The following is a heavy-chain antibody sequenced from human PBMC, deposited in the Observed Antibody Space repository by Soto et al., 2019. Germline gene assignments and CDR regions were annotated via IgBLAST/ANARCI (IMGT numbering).Heavy chain of an antibody. CDR3: AREQATVTSEDAFDI. J-gene: IGHJ3*02. CDR2: ISAYNGNT. D-gene: IGHD4-17*01. V-gene: IGHV1-18*01. Sequence: GASVKVSCKASGYTFTSYGISWVRQAPGQGLEWMGWISAYNGNTNYAQKLQGRVTMTTDTSTSTAYMELRSLRSDDTAVYYCAREQATVTSEDAFDIWGQGTMVTVSS. CDR1: GYTFTSYG.